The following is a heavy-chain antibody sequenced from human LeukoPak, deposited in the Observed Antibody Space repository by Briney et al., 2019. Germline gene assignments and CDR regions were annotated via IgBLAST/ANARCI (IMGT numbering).Heavy chain of an antibody. CDR2: IKQDGSEK. Sequence: PGGSLRLSCVVSGFTFSSYWMSWGRQAPGKGLEWVANIKQDGSEKYYVDSVRGRFTMSRDNAKNSLYLQMNSLRAEDTAVYYCARVQWELRGVGSYFEYWGQGALVTVSS. CDR1: GFTFSSYW. J-gene: IGHJ4*02. V-gene: IGHV3-7*01. D-gene: IGHD1-26*01. CDR3: ARVQWELRGVGSYFEY.